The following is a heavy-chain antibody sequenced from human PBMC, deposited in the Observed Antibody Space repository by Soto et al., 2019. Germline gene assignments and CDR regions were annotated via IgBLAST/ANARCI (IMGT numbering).Heavy chain of an antibody. D-gene: IGHD3-22*01. CDR2: IYYSGST. V-gene: IGHV4-59*08. Sequence: SETLSLTCTVSGGSISSFYWSWIRQPPGKGLEWIGYIYYSGSTNYNPSLKGRVTISVDTSKNQFSLKLSSVTAADTAVYYCARLNYDSSGYFPDYWGQGTLVTVSS. J-gene: IGHJ4*02. CDR3: ARLNYDSSGYFPDY. CDR1: GGSISSFY.